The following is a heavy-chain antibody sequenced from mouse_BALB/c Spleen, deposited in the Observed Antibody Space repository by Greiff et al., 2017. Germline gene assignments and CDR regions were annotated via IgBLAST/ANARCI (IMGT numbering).Heavy chain of an antibody. Sequence: QVQLKQPGAELVRPGASVKLSCKASGYTFTSYWINWVKQRPGQGLERIGNIYPSDSYTNYNQKFKDKATLTVDKSSSTAYMQLSSPTSEDSAVYYCTRFYDGFSDYWGQGTTLTVSS. CDR2: IYPSDSYT. J-gene: IGHJ2*01. D-gene: IGHD2-3*01. CDR1: GYTFTSYW. V-gene: IGHV1-69*02. CDR3: TRFYDGFSDY.